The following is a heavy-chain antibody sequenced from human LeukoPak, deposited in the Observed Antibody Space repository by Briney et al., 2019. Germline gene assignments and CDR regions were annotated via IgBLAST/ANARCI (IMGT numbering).Heavy chain of an antibody. J-gene: IGHJ4*02. V-gene: IGHV4-34*01. CDR2: INHSGST. Sequence: SETLSLTCAVYGGSFSGYYWSWIRQPPGKGLEWIGEINHSGSTNYNPPLKSRVTISVDTSKNQFSLKLSSVTAADTAVYYCARVSASRRESGAGYFDYWGQGTLVTVSS. D-gene: IGHD1-26*01. CDR3: ARVSASRRESGAGYFDY. CDR1: GGSFSGYY.